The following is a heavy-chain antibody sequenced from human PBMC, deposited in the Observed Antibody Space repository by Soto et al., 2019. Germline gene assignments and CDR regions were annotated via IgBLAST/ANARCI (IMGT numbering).Heavy chain of an antibody. V-gene: IGHV1-2*04. CDR1: GYTFTGYY. CDR3: AREASSSGWYAWFDP. D-gene: IGHD6-19*01. J-gene: IGHJ5*02. CDR2: INPNSGGT. Sequence: QVQLVQSGAEVKKPGASVKVSCKAPGYTFTGYYMHWVRQAPGQGLEWMGWINPNSGGTNYAQKFQGWVTMTRDTSISTAYMELSRLRSDDTAVYYCAREASSSGWYAWFDPWGQGTLVTVSS.